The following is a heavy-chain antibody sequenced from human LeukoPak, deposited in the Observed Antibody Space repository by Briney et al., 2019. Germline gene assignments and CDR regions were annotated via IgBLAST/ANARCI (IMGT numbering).Heavy chain of an antibody. D-gene: IGHD3-22*01. Sequence: SETLSLTCIVSGGSISSYYWSWIRQPPGKGLEWIGYIYYSGSTNYNPSLKSRVTISVDTSKNQFSLKLSSVTAADTAVYYCAREPGFDSSGYLNWFDPWGQGTLVTVSS. CDR3: AREPGFDSSGYLNWFDP. V-gene: IGHV4-59*12. CDR2: IYYSGST. CDR1: GGSISSYY. J-gene: IGHJ5*02.